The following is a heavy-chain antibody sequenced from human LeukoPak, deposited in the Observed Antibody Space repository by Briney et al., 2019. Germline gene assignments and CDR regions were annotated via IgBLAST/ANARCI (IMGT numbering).Heavy chain of an antibody. CDR2: IYYSGST. CDR1: GGSISSYY. CDR3: ARGGWDTVFDP. D-gene: IGHD5-18*01. Sequence: SETLSLTCTVSGGSISSYYWSWIRQPPGKGLEWIGYIYYSGSTNYNPSLKSRVTISVDTSKNQFSLKLSSVTAADTAVYYRARGGWDTVFDPWGQGTLVTVSS. V-gene: IGHV4-59*01. J-gene: IGHJ5*02.